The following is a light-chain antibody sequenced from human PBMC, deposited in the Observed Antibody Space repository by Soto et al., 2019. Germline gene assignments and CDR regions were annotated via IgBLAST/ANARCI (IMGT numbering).Light chain of an antibody. V-gene: IGLV1-44*01. CDR2: SNN. J-gene: IGLJ2*01. CDR1: STNIGSNT. Sequence: SVLTQPPSAAGTPGQRVTISCSGSSTNIGSNTVNWYQQLPGTAPKLLIYSNNQRPSGVPDRFSGSRSGTSAPLAISGLQSEDEADYHCAAWDDSLKAVVFGGGTKLTVL. CDR3: AAWDDSLKAVV.